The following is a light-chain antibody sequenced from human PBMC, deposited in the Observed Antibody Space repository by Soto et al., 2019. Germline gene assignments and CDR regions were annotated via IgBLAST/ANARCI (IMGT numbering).Light chain of an antibody. V-gene: IGLV2-14*01. J-gene: IGLJ2*01. CDR1: SSDVGGYRY. CDR2: DVS. CDR3: SSYTSTSAYVV. Sequence: QSVLTQTASVSGSPGHSITISCTGTSSDVGGYRYVSWYQQHPGKVPKLIIYDVSNRPSGISDRFSGSKSANTASLTISGLQAEDEADYYCSSYTSTSAYVVFGGGTKVTVL.